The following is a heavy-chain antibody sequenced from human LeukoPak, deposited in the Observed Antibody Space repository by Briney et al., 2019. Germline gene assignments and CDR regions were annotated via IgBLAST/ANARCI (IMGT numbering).Heavy chain of an antibody. CDR2: INPNSGGT. D-gene: IGHD3-16*02. Sequence: ASVKVSCKASGYTFTGYYMHWVRQAPGQGLEWMGWINPNSGGTNYAQKFQGRVTMTRDTSISTAYMELSRLRSDDTAVYYCARDLESLYPGGAFDIWGQGTMVTVSS. J-gene: IGHJ3*02. CDR3: ARDLESLYPGGAFDI. CDR1: GYTFTGYY. V-gene: IGHV1-2*02.